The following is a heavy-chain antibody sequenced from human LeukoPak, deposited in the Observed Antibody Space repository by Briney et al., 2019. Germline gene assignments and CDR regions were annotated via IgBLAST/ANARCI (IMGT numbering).Heavy chain of an antibody. J-gene: IGHJ3*02. V-gene: IGHV3-43D*03. CDR3: AKDLLGDGYNVDLEYPGAFDI. Sequence: PGGSLRLSCAASGFTFDDYAMHWVRQAPGKGLEWVSLISWDGGSTYYADSVKGRFTISRDNSKNSLYLQMNSLRAEDTALYYCAKDLLGDGYNVDLEYPGAFDIWGQGTMVTVSS. D-gene: IGHD5-24*01. CDR1: GFTFDDYA. CDR2: ISWDGGST.